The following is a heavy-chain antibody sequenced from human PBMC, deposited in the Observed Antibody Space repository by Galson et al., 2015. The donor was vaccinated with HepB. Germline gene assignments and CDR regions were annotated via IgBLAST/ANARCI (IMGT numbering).Heavy chain of an antibody. V-gene: IGHV1-46*01. D-gene: IGHD3-3*01. CDR2: INPSGGST. J-gene: IGHJ4*02. Sequence: SCKASGYTFTSYYMHWVRQAPGQGLEWMGIINPSGGSTSYAQKFQGRVTMTRDTSTSTAYMELSSLRSEDTAVYYCASALGGTIFGVFLSNPPFDYWGQGTLVTVSS. CDR1: GYTFTSYY. CDR3: ASALGGTIFGVFLSNPPFDY.